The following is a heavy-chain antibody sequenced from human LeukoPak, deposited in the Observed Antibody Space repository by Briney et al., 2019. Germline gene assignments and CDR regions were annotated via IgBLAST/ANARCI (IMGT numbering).Heavy chain of an antibody. CDR2: IKQDGSEK. Sequence: GGSLRLSCAASGFTFSSYWMSWVRQAPGKGLEWVANIKQDGSEKYYVDSVKGRFTISRDNARDSLYLQMNSLRDDDTSVYFCARDASALYWGRGTLVTVSS. J-gene: IGHJ4*02. V-gene: IGHV3-7*01. D-gene: IGHD6-19*01. CDR3: ARDASALY. CDR1: GFTFSSYW.